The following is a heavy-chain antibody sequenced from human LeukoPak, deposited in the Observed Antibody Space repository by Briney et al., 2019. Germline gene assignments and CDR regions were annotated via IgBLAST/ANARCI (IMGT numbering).Heavy chain of an antibody. D-gene: IGHD3-22*01. CDR3: ARSGDSSGYFREITLYYFDS. CDR2: INSDGSEG. CDR1: GFTFSGFW. J-gene: IGHJ4*02. V-gene: IGHV3-7*03. Sequence: GGSLRLSCAVSGFTFSGFWMSWSRQAPGKGLEWVASINSDGSEGYYADVVKGRFTISRDNAKNSLYLHMNSLRAEDTAMYYCARSGDSSGYFREITLYYFDSWGQGTLVTVSS.